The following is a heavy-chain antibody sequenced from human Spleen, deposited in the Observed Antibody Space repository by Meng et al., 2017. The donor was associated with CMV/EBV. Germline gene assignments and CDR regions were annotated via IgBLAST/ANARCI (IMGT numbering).Heavy chain of an antibody. CDR2: IIPILGIP. J-gene: IGHJ4*02. D-gene: IGHD2-15*01. CDR3: ARAFCSGGSCHYYFDY. Sequence: SVKVSCKASGYTFTSYGISWVRQAPGQVLEWMGVIIPILGIPNYAQNFQGRVTIIADKSTSTAYMELNSLRSEDTAVYYCARAFCSGGSCHYYFDYWGQGTLVTVSS. CDR1: GYTFTSYG. V-gene: IGHV1-69*10.